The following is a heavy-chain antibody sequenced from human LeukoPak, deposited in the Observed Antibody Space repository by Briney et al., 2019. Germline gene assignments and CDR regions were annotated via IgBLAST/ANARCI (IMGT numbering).Heavy chain of an antibody. V-gene: IGHV4-59*01. CDR1: GGSISSYY. CDR3: ARTTEGGYSYGYFYYYYMDV. Sequence: PSEPPSLTCTVSGGSISSYYWSWIRQPPGEGLEWIGYIYYSVGTNYKSSLKSRVSISVDTSKNQFSLKLRSVTAADTAVYYCARTTEGGYSYGYFYYYYMDVWGKGTTVTISS. CDR2: IYYSVGT. D-gene: IGHD5-18*01. J-gene: IGHJ6*03.